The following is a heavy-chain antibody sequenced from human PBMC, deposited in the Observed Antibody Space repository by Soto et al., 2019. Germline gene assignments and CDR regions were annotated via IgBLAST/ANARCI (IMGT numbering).Heavy chain of an antibody. V-gene: IGHV1-18*01. D-gene: IGHD3-9*01. CDR2: ISAYNGNT. J-gene: IGHJ6*02. Sequence: QVQLVQSGAEVKKPGASVKVSCKASGYTFTSYGISWVRQAPGQGLEWMGWISAYNGNTNYAQKLQGRVTMTTDTSTSTAYMELRSLRYDDTAVYYCAREGYYDILTGYSPSGGHYGMDVWGQGTTVTVSS. CDR3: AREGYYDILTGYSPSGGHYGMDV. CDR1: GYTFTSYG.